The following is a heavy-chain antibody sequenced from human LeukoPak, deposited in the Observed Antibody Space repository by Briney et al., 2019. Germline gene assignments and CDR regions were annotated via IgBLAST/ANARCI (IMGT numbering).Heavy chain of an antibody. Sequence: PGGSLRLSCAGSGFSFSASGMNWVRQAPGKGLEWVGRIKRKSDGGTTDYAAPVKGRFAISRDDSKNTLYLQMNSLKTEDTAVYYCTSGAMLVSWGQGTLVTVSS. V-gene: IGHV3-15*01. J-gene: IGHJ5*02. D-gene: IGHD3-22*01. CDR1: GFSFSASG. CDR2: IKRKSDGGTT. CDR3: TSGAMLVS.